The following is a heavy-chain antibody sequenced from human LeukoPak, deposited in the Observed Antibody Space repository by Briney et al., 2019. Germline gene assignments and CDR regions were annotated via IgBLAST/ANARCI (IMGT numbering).Heavy chain of an antibody. CDR1: GGSISSSTYY. Sequence: SETLSLTCTVSGGSISSSTYYWGWIRQTPGQGLEWLGEVNDSGGTNINPSRRSRVILSVDTSKNQFSLNLSSVTAADTAVYYCARDGYSAHDGLWGQGTLVTVSS. CDR2: VNDSGGT. CDR3: ARDGYSAHDGL. V-gene: IGHV4-39*07. J-gene: IGHJ4*02. D-gene: IGHD5-12*01.